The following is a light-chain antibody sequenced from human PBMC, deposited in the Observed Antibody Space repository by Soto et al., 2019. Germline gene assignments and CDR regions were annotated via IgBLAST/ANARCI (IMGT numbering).Light chain of an antibody. CDR3: SSYAGTNALVV. CDR2: DVN. CDR1: SSDVGGYNY. V-gene: IGLV2-14*01. J-gene: IGLJ2*01. Sequence: QYALTQPASVSGSPGQSITISCTGTSSDVGGYNYVSWYQQHPGKAPKLMIYDVNNRPSGVSNRFSGSKSGNTASLTISGLQAEDEADYYCSSYAGTNALVVFGGGTKLTVL.